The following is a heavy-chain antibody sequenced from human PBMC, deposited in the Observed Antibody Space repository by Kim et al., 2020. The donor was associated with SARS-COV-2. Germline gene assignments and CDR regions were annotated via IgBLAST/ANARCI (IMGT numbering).Heavy chain of an antibody. V-gene: IGHV4-39*01. J-gene: IGHJ4*02. CDR3: ARQGGSYSPGGDY. CDR2: IYYSGST. CDR1: GGSISSSSYY. D-gene: IGHD1-26*01. Sequence: SETLSLTCTVSGGSISSSSYYWGWIRQPPGKGLEWIGSIYYSGSTYYNPSLKSRVTISVDTSKNQFSLKLSSVTAADTAVYYCARQGGSYSPGGDYWGQGTLVTVSS.